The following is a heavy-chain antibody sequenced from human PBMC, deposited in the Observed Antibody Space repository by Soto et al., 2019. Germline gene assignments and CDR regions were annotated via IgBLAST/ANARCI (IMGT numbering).Heavy chain of an antibody. CDR3: AREKGYISGPKNFDY. J-gene: IGHJ4*02. CDR1: GASLSSGDYF. CDR2: IYDSGSS. D-gene: IGHD5-12*01. V-gene: IGHV4-30-4*01. Sequence: SETLSLTCTVSGASLSSGDYFWSWIRQSTGKGLEWIGYIYDSGSSYYNPSLKSRVTMSVDTSKNQFSLKLSSVTAADTAVYYCAREKGYISGPKNFDYWGQGTLVTVSS.